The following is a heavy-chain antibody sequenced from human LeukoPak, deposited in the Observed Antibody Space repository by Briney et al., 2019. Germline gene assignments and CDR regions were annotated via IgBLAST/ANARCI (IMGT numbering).Heavy chain of an antibody. CDR3: ERDVGDL. Sequence: PGGSLRLSCAPSGFTFSTYWMGWVRQAPGKGLEWLANINQGGSEKYYVDSVKGRFTISRDNAKNSLFLQMNSLRAEETAVYYCERDVGDLWGQGTLVTVSS. D-gene: IGHD2-21*02. J-gene: IGHJ4*02. CDR2: INQGGSEK. CDR1: GFTFSTYW. V-gene: IGHV3-7*01.